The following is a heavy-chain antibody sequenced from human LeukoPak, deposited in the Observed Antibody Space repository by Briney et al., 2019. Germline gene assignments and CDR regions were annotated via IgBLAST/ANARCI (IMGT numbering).Heavy chain of an antibody. Sequence: ASVKVSCKASGYTFTGYYMHWVRQAPGQGLEWMGLINPNSGGTNYAQKFQGRVTMTRDTSISKAYMELSRLRSDDTAVYYCARDASAGFLEWTRGEYNWFDPWGQGTLVTVSS. D-gene: IGHD3-3*01. J-gene: IGHJ5*02. CDR1: GYTFTGYY. CDR2: INPNSGGT. CDR3: ARDASAGFLEWTRGEYNWFDP. V-gene: IGHV1-2*02.